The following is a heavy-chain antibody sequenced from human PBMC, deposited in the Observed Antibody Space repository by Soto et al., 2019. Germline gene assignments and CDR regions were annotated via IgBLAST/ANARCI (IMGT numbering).Heavy chain of an antibody. V-gene: IGHV1-18*01. CDR2: ISAYNGNI. J-gene: IGHJ4*02. CDR3: ARISPLWFGDLFPIDY. Sequence: QVQLVQSGAEVKKPGASVKVSCKASGYTFTSYGISWVRQAPGQGLEWMGWISAYNGNINYAQKLQGRVTMTTDTPTSTAYMELRSLRSDDTAVYYCARISPLWFGDLFPIDYWGQGTLVTVSS. CDR1: GYTFTSYG. D-gene: IGHD3-10*01.